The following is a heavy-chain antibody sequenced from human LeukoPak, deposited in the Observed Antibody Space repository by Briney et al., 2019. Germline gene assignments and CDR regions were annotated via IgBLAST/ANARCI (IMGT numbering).Heavy chain of an antibody. D-gene: IGHD3-10*01. V-gene: IGHV3-11*04. CDR1: GFTFSDYH. Sequence: GSLRLSCATSGFTFSDYHMSWIRQAPGKGLEWVSYIKSRCSTIYYADSVKGRFTISRDNAKNSLYLQMNSLRAEDTAVYYCVRDRGYGSGSYYLTTYHFDYWGQGTLVTVSS. J-gene: IGHJ4*02. CDR2: IKSRCSTI. CDR3: VRDRGYGSGSYYLTTYHFDY.